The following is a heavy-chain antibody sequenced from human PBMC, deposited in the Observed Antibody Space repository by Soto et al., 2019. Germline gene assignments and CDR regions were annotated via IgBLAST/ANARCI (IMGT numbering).Heavy chain of an antibody. V-gene: IGHV1-18*01. Sequence: ASLNVSFKASGYAFTSYGISWVRQAPGQGLEWMGWISAYNGNTNYAQKLQGRVTMTTDTSTSTAYMELRSLRSDDTAVYYCARDRKYSGYDALDYWGQGTLVTVSS. J-gene: IGHJ4*02. CDR1: GYAFTSYG. D-gene: IGHD5-12*01. CDR2: ISAYNGNT. CDR3: ARDRKYSGYDALDY.